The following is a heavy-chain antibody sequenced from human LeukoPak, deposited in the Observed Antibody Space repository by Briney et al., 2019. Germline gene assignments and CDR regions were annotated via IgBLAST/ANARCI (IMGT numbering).Heavy chain of an antibody. CDR1: GGTFSSYA. Sequence: SVRVSCKASGGTFSSYAISWVRQAPGQGLEWMGGIIPIFGTANYAQKFQGKVTITADESTSTAYMELSSLRSEDTAVYYCARDPGPGITGYYYGMDVWGQGTTVTVSS. CDR2: IIPIFGTA. D-gene: IGHD3-3*01. V-gene: IGHV1-69*13. CDR3: ARDPGPGITGYYYGMDV. J-gene: IGHJ6*02.